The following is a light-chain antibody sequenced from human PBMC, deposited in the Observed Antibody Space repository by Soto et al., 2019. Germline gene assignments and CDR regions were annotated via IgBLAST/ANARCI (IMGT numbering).Light chain of an antibody. J-gene: IGKJ5*01. V-gene: IGKV1-13*02. CDR1: QDIRGA. Sequence: AIQLTQSPSSLSASVGDRVTITCRASQDIRGALAWYQQKPGKPPKLLIFDVSSLQSGVPSRFSGSGSGTAFTLTISSLKTADFATYYCQQFNTYPITFGQGTRLEIK. CDR2: DVS. CDR3: QQFNTYPIT.